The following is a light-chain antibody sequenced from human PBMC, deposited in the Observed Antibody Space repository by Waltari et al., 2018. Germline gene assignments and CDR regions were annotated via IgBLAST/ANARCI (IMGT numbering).Light chain of an antibody. V-gene: IGKV1-5*03. CDR2: DSS. CDR3: QQYSTYGT. J-gene: IGKJ1*01. CDR1: QSVSSW. Sequence: DIQMTQSPSTLSASVGDRVTVTCRASQSVSSWCAWYQQKPGKAPKLLIYDSSSLESGVPSRFSGSASGTEFTLTITSLQPDDSATYYCQQYSTYGTFGQGTKVEIK.